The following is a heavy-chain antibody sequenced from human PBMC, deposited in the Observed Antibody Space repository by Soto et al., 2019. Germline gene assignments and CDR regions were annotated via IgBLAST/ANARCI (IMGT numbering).Heavy chain of an antibody. J-gene: IGHJ4*02. V-gene: IGHV4-38-2*01. CDR2: IHYLGST. CDR1: GYSISSGYY. D-gene: IGHD1-26*01. Sequence: PSETLSLTCAVSGYSISSGYYWGWIRQPPGKGLEWIASIHYLGSTYQNPSLKRRVNISVDTSKNQFSLKFSSVTAADTAVYYCARVLGGSFYYFDSWGQGTLVTV. CDR3: ARVLGGSFYYFDS.